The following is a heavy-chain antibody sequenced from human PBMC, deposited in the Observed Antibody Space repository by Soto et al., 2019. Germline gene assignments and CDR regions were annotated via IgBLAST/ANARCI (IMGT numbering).Heavy chain of an antibody. V-gene: IGHV4-34*01. J-gene: IGHJ4*02. CDR1: GGSFSGYY. CDR3: ARGLFCYDSSGRRCYYFDY. Sequence: SETLSLTCAVYGGSFSGYYCIFIRHPPFKWLEWIGEINHSGGTNYNPSLKSRVTISVDTSKNQFSLKLSSVTAADTAVYYCARGLFCYDSSGRRCYYFDYWGQGTLVTVSS. D-gene: IGHD3-22*01. CDR2: INHSGGT.